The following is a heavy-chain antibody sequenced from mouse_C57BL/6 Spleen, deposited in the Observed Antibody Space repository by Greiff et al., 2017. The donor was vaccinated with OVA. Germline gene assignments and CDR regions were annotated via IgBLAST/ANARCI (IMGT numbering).Heavy chain of an antibody. CDR2: ISYDGSN. CDR1: GYSITSGYY. J-gene: IGHJ2*01. CDR3: ARDGSGYYFDY. D-gene: IGHD3-1*01. V-gene: IGHV3-6*01. Sequence: EVQVVESGPGLVKPSQSLSLTCSVTGYSITSGYYWNWIRQFPGNKLEWMGYISYDGSNNYNPSLKNRISITRDTSKNQFFLKLNSVTTEDTATYYCARDGSGYYFDYWGQGTTLTVSS.